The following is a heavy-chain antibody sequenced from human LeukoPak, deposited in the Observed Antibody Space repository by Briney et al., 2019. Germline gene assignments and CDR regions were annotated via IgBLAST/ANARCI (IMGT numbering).Heavy chain of an antibody. CDR1: GFTFSSYG. CDR3: AKDRHCSSISCYRGYFDY. J-gene: IGHJ4*02. CDR2: IGGSGGYHT. Sequence: GGSLRLSCAASGFTFSSYGMTWVRQTPGKGLEWVSGIGGSGGYHTYYADSVKGRFTISRDNSRNTLYVQMNSLTAEDTAVYYCAKDRHCSSISCYRGYFDYWGQGTLVTVSS. V-gene: IGHV3-23*01. D-gene: IGHD2-2*01.